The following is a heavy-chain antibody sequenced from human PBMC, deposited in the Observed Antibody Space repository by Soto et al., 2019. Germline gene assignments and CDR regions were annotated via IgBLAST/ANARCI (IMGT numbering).Heavy chain of an antibody. D-gene: IGHD2-15*01. Sequence: PGGSLRLSCTASGFTFNTYSMNWVRQAPGQGLEWLSYISSSGSSISYRDSVRGRFTISRDNAKNSLYLQMDSLGAEDTAVYYCARSRYNDYWGQGA. CDR3: ARSRYNDY. J-gene: IGHJ4*02. V-gene: IGHV3-48*01. CDR2: ISSSGSSI. CDR1: GFTFNTYS.